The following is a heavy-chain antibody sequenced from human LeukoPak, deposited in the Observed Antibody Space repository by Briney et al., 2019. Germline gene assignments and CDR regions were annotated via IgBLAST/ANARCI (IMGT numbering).Heavy chain of an antibody. J-gene: IGHJ5*02. CDR2: IYYSGST. Sequence: SETLSLTCTVSGGSISSYYWSWIRQPPGKGLEWIGYIYYSGSTNYNPSLKSRVTISVDTSKNQFSLKLGSVTAADTAVYYCARDLQGCSGGSCYFHQWFDPWGQGTLVTVSS. CDR1: GGSISSYY. D-gene: IGHD2-15*01. CDR3: ARDLQGCSGGSCYFHQWFDP. V-gene: IGHV4-59*01.